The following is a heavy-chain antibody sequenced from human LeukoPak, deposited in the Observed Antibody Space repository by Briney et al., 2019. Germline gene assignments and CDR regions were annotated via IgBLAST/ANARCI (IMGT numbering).Heavy chain of an antibody. CDR1: GGSISSSSYY. Sequence: PSETLSLTCTVSGGSISSSSYYWGWIRQPPGKGLEWIGSTYYSGSTYYNPPLKSRVTISVDTSKNQFSLKLSSVTAADTAVYYCARHGTQWFGELSCLDYWGQGTLVTVSS. CDR2: TYYSGST. V-gene: IGHV4-39*01. D-gene: IGHD3-10*01. CDR3: ARHGTQWFGELSCLDY. J-gene: IGHJ4*02.